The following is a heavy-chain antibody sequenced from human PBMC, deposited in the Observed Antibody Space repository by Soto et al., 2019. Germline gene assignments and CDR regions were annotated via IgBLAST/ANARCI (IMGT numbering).Heavy chain of an antibody. J-gene: IGHJ6*02. D-gene: IGHD6-6*01. CDR3: ARGSSSYYDYGMDV. CDR2: IYDSGST. V-gene: IGHV4-30-2*01. Sequence: SETLSLTCAVSGDSISRGGYSWTWIRQPPGKALEWIGNIYDSGSTSYNPSLKSRVTISVDRSRNQFSLKLTSVTAADTAVYFCARGSSSYYDYGMDVWGQGTAVTVSS. CDR1: GDSISRGGYS.